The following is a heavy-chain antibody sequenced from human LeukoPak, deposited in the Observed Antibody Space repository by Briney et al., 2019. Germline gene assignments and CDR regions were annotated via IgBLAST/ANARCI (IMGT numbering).Heavy chain of an antibody. CDR3: ASRAYSGHLGRFDY. CDR2: ISNGGDST. Sequence: PGGSLRLSCAASGFTFSSCAMSWVRQAPGKGLEWVSGISNGGDSTYYADSVKGRFTISRDNSKNTLYLQMNSLRAEDTAVYYCASRAYSGHLGRFDYWGQGTLVTVSS. J-gene: IGHJ4*02. V-gene: IGHV3-23*01. CDR1: GFTFSSCA. D-gene: IGHD5-12*01.